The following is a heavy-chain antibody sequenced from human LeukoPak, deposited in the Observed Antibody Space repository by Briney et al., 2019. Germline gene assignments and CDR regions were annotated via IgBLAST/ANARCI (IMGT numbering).Heavy chain of an antibody. CDR1: GYTFTSYY. V-gene: IGHV1-46*01. D-gene: IGHD3-3*01. J-gene: IGHJ4*02. CDR3: ARGEITYYDFWSGYVIDY. CDR2: INPSGGST. Sequence: ASVKVSCKASGYTFTSYYMHWVRQAPGQGLEWMGIINPSGGSTSYAQKFQGRVTMTRDTSTSTVYMELSSLRSEDTAVYYCARGEITYYDFWSGYVIDYWGQGTLVTASS.